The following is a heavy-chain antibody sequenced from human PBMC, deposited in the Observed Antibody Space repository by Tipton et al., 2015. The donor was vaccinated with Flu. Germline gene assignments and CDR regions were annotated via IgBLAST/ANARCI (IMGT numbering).Heavy chain of an antibody. CDR2: ISYSGST. Sequence: LRLTCTVSGGSISSSDYYWGWIRQPPGKGLEWIGSISYSGSTYYNPSLKSRVTISVDTSKNQFSLKLSSVTAADTAMYYCARVGDGYAYDYWGQGTLVTVSS. D-gene: IGHD5-24*01. V-gene: IGHV4-39*07. CDR3: ARVGDGYAYDY. J-gene: IGHJ4*02. CDR1: GGSISSSDYY.